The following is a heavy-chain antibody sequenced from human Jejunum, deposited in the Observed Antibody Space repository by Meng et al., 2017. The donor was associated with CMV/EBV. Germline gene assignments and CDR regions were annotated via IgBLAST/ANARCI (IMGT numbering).Heavy chain of an antibody. CDR2: INTDGTDS. D-gene: IGHD6-19*01. Sequence: SWVASGFTFSRHWMHWVRQTPGKGLVWVSRINTDGTDSDSADSMKGRFTISRANAKNTLYLQMNSLRAEDTAVYYCARKNSGADLDLWGQGTLVTVSS. CDR1: GFTFSRHW. V-gene: IGHV3-74*01. J-gene: IGHJ5*02. CDR3: ARKNSGADLDL.